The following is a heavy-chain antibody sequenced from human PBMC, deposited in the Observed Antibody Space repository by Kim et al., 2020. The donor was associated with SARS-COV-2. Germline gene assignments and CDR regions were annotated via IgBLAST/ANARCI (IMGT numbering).Heavy chain of an antibody. V-gene: IGHV3-30*02. Sequence: KGRFTIPRDNSKNTLYLQMNSLRAEDTAVYYCAKGPLYYDFWSGWGDPDYWGQGTLVTVSS. J-gene: IGHJ4*02. CDR3: AKGPLYYDFWSGWGDPDY. D-gene: IGHD3-3*01.